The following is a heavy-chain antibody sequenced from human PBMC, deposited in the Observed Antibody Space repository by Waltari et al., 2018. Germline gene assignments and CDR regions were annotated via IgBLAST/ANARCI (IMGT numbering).Heavy chain of an antibody. CDR1: GFTFSTYW. Sequence: EVQLVESGGGWVQPGGSLRLSGAASGFTFSTYWMTWVRQTPGKGLECVANINPDGSEKYYVDSVKGRFTISRDNAKNSLYLQMNSLRAEDTSVYYCARDLNWETYWGRGALVTVSS. V-gene: IGHV3-7*01. CDR2: INPDGSEK. J-gene: IGHJ4*02. CDR3: ARDLNWETY. D-gene: IGHD7-27*01.